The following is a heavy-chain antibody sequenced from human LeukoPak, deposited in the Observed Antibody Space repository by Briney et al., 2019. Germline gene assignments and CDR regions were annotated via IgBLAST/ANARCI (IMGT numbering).Heavy chain of an antibody. J-gene: IGHJ4*02. V-gene: IGHV3-23*01. CDR3: AKDRVAVGYFDY. D-gene: IGHD6-19*01. Sequence: GGSLRLSCAASGFTFSSYAMSWVRQAPGKGLEWVSAISGSGGSTYYTDSVKGRFTISRDNSKNTLYLQMNSLRAEDTAVYYCAKDRVAVGYFDYWGQGTLVTVSS. CDR1: GFTFSSYA. CDR2: ISGSGGST.